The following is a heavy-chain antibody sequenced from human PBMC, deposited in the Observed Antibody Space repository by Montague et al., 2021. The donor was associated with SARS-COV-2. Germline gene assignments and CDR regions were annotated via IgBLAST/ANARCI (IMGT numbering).Heavy chain of an antibody. CDR2: IYYSWST. J-gene: IGHJ6*02. Sequence: SETLSLTCAVSGGSINSYYWSWIRQPPGKGLEWIGYIYYSWSTIYNPSLKSRVTISIDTSTNQFSLKLNSVTAADTAVYYCAGRPTPSYSSGWYLFYYAMDVWGQGTTVTVSS. D-gene: IGHD6-19*01. CDR3: AGRPTPSYSSGWYLFYYAMDV. CDR1: GGSINSYY. V-gene: IGHV4-59*01.